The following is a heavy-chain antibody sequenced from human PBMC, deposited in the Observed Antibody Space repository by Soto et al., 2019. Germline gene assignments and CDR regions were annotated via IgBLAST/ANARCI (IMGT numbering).Heavy chain of an antibody. CDR2: INQDGSGK. CDR3: VRGGAVSSGWYDGH. CDR1: GFIFSSYW. J-gene: IGHJ4*02. V-gene: IGHV3-7*01. Sequence: GESLKISCAGSGFIFSSYWMSWVRQAPGKGLEWVANINQDGSGKYYADSVRGRFTFSRDNAENSLYLQMNSLRVEDTAVYYWVRGGAVSSGWYDGHCGLGTLVTGSS. D-gene: IGHD6-19*01.